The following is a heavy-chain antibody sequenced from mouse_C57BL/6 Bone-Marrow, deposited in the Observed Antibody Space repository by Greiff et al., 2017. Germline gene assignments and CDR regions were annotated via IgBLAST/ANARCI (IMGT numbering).Heavy chain of an antibody. CDR1: GYTFTSYW. CDR2: IDPSDSET. D-gene: IGHD1-1*01. Sequence: QVQLKESGAELVRPGSSVKLSCKASGYTFTSYWMHWVKQRPIQGLEWIGNIDPSDSETHYNQKFKDKATLTVDKSSSTAYMQLSSLTSEDSAVYYWARGLYGSDAYWGQGTLVTVSA. CDR3: ARGLYGSDAY. J-gene: IGHJ3*01. V-gene: IGHV1-52*01.